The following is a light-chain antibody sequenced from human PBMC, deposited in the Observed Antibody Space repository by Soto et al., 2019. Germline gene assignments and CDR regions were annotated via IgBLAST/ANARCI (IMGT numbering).Light chain of an antibody. CDR3: QTWGTGIWV. Sequence: QSVLTQSPSASASLGASVKLTCTLSSGHSSYAIAWHQQQPEKGPRYLMNVNSDGSHSKGDGIPDRFSGSSSGAERYLTISSLQSEDEADYYCQTWGTGIWVFGGGTQLTVL. V-gene: IGLV4-69*01. CDR1: SGHSSYA. J-gene: IGLJ3*02. CDR2: VNSDGSH.